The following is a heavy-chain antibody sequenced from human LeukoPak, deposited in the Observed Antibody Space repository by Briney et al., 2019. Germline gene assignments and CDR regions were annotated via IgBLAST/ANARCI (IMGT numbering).Heavy chain of an antibody. Sequence: GESLQISCQASGYIFTSYWIGWVRQLPGKGLELMGIIYPGDSATTYSPSFQGKVTISADKSITTAYLQWSSLKASDTAMYYCARALSSPLDAFDIWGQGTMVTVSS. CDR2: IYPGDSAT. D-gene: IGHD6-13*01. V-gene: IGHV5-51*01. J-gene: IGHJ3*02. CDR1: GYIFTSYW. CDR3: ARALSSPLDAFDI.